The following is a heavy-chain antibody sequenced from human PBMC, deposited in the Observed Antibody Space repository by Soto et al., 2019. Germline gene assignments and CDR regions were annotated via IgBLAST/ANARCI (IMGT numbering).Heavy chain of an antibody. J-gene: IGHJ6*02. Sequence: EVQLVESGGGFVQPGGSLKLCCAASGFTFSGSAVHWVRQASGKGLEWVGRIRSKANNYATAYAATVQGRFTIFRDDLKNTAYLQMNSLKTADTAVYYCTNPQVYYGMDVWGQGTTVTVSS. V-gene: IGHV3-73*02. CDR1: GFTFSGSA. CDR3: TNPQVYYGMDV. CDR2: IRSKANNYAT.